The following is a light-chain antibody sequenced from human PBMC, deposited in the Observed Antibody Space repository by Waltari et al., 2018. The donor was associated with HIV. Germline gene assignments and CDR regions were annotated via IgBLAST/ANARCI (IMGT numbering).Light chain of an antibody. J-gene: IGLJ3*02. Sequence: SSELTQDPAVSVALGQTVRLTCQGDRLSRNYASWYQQKPGQAPVPVIYDKNSRPSGIPDRFSGPSSRNTASLTITGAQAEDEADYYCNSRDSSDNHLVFGGGTKLTVL. CDR1: RLSRNY. CDR3: NSRDSSDNHLV. V-gene: IGLV3-19*01. CDR2: DKN.